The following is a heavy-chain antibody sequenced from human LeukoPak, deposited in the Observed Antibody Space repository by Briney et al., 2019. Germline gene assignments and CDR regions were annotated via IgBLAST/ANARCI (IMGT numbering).Heavy chain of an antibody. J-gene: IGHJ4*02. CDR1: GGSISSYY. CDR2: IYTSGST. Sequence: PSETLSLTCTVSGGSISSYYWSWIRQPAGKGLEWIGHIYTSGSTNYNPSLKSRVTMSVDTSKNQFSLKLSSVAAADAAVYYCARDHGWQRYYFDYWGQGTLVTVSS. D-gene: IGHD2-15*01. CDR3: ARDHGWQRYYFDY. V-gene: IGHV4-4*07.